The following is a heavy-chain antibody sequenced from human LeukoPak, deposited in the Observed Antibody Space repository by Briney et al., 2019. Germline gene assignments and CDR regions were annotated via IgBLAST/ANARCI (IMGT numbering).Heavy chain of an antibody. CDR2: IYYSGST. CDR3: ARDQFYYYGSGSHHWFDP. Sequence: SETLSLTCTVSGGSISSYYWSWIRQPPGKGLEWIGYIYYSGSTNYNPSLKSRVTISVDTSKNQFSLKLSSVTAADTAVYYCARDQFYYYGSGSHHWFDPWGQGTLVTVSS. CDR1: GGSISSYY. V-gene: IGHV4-59*01. D-gene: IGHD3-10*01. J-gene: IGHJ5*02.